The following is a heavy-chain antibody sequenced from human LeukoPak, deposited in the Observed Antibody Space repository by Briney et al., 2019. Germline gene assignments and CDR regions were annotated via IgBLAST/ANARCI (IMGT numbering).Heavy chain of an antibody. CDR2: INHSGST. V-gene: IGHV4-34*01. CDR3: ARADCSSTSCYPSPSTNFDY. D-gene: IGHD2-2*01. J-gene: IGHJ4*02. Sequence: SETLSLTCAVYGGSFSGYYWSWIRQPPGKGLEWIGEINHSGSTNYNPSLKSRVTISVDTSKNQFSLKLSSVTAADTAVYYCARADCSSTSCYPSPSTNFDYWGQGTLVTASS. CDR1: GGSFSGYY.